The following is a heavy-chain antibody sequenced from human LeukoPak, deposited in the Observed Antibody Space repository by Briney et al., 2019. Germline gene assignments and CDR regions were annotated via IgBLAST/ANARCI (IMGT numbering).Heavy chain of an antibody. J-gene: IGHJ4*02. CDR1: GFTFSSYA. CDR3: ARTWFYDY. D-gene: IGHD3-10*01. CDR2: ISSSGSTM. Sequence: GGSLRLSCAASGFTFSSYAMSWVRQAPGKGLEWVSYISSSGSTMYYADSVKGRFTISRDNARNSVYLQMNSLRAEDTAVYYCARTWFYDYWGQGTLVTVSS. V-gene: IGHV3-48*01.